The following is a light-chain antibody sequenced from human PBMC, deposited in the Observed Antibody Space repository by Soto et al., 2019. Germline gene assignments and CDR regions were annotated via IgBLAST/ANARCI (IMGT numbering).Light chain of an antibody. Sequence: EIVLTQSPATLSLSPGERATLSCRASQSVSSYLAWYQQKPGQAPRLLMYDASNRATGIPARFSGSGSGTDFTLTISSLEPEDFAVYYCQQRSNWPPLLTLGGGTKVEIK. CDR1: QSVSSY. CDR2: DAS. CDR3: QQRSNWPPLLT. J-gene: IGKJ4*01. V-gene: IGKV3-11*01.